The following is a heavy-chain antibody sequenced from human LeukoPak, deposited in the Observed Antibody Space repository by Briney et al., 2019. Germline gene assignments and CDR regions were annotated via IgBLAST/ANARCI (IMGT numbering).Heavy chain of an antibody. CDR2: IKQDGSEK. CDR3: ARDSGLDYDILTGCDY. V-gene: IGHV3-7*04. Sequence: GGSLILSCAASGFTFSSYWMSWVRQAPGKGLEWVANIKQDGSEKYYVDSVKGRFTISRDNAKNSLYLQMNSLRAEDTAVYYCARDSGLDYDILTGCDYWGQGTLVTVSS. D-gene: IGHD3-9*01. CDR1: GFTFSSYW. J-gene: IGHJ4*02.